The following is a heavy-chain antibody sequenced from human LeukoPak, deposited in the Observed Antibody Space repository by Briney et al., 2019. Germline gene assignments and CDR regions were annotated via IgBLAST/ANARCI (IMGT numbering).Heavy chain of an antibody. CDR1: GFTFNNYW. V-gene: IGHV3-7*02. D-gene: IGHD1-1*01. CDR2: IKEDGSVK. Sequence: GGSLRLSCVASGFTFNNYWMNWVRQAPGKGLEWVANIKEDGSVKYYVDSVKGRFTISRDNARNSLYLQMNSLRAEDTAVYYCARADWTSWGQGTLVIVSS. J-gene: IGHJ4*02. CDR3: ARADWTS.